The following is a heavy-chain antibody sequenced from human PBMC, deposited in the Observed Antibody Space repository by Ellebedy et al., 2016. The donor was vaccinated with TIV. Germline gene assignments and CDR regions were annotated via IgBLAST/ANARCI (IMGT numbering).Heavy chain of an antibody. D-gene: IGHD5-12*01. CDR2: MSAYNGNT. CDR3: ARDGGSCYDQVPVDY. CDR1: GYTFTSSG. V-gene: IGHV1-18*04. J-gene: IGHJ4*02. Sequence: ASVKVSCKASGYTFTSSGISWVRQAPGQGLEWMGWMSAYNGNTNYAQKLQGRVTMTTDTSTSTAYMELRSRRSDDTAVYYCARDGGSCYDQVPVDYWGQGTLVTVSS.